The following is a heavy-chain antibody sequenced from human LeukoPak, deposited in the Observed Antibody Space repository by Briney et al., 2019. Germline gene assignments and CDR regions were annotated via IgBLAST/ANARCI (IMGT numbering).Heavy chain of an antibody. CDR3: ARDGTRAFDY. CDR1: GDSITSYY. J-gene: IGHJ4*02. V-gene: IGHV4-59*12. Sequence: SETLSLTCTVSGDSITSYYWSWIRQPPGKGLEWIAYIYYTGSTKYSPSLKSRVTISVDTSKNQFSLKLSSVTAADTAVYYCARDGTRAFDYWGQGTLVTVSS. D-gene: IGHD1-1*01. CDR2: IYYTGST.